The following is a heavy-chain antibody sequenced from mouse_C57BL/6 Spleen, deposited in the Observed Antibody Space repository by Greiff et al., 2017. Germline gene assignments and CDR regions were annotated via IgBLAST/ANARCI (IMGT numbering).Heavy chain of an antibody. CDR2: IDPSDSYT. D-gene: IGHD1-1*01. Sequence: QVQLQQPGAELVMPGASVKLSCKASGYTFTSYWMHWVKQRPGQGLEWIGEIDPSDSYTNYNQKFKGKSTLTVDKSSSTAYMQRSSLTSEDSAVYYCARSYYYGSSYNYFDYWGQGTTLTVSS. CDR3: ARSYYYGSSYNYFDY. V-gene: IGHV1-69*01. CDR1: GYTFTSYW. J-gene: IGHJ2*01.